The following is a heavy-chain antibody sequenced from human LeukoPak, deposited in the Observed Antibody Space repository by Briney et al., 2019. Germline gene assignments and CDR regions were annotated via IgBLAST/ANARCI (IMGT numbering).Heavy chain of an antibody. CDR2: IYYSGST. D-gene: IGHD2-15*01. Sequence: SETLSLTCSVSGGSISSSSYYWGWIRQPPGKGLEWIGGIYYSGSTYYNPSLKSRVTISVDTSKNQFSLNLSSVTAADTAVYFCARIVVVVVAATPDYWGQGTLVTVSS. CDR1: GGSISSSSYY. J-gene: IGHJ4*02. V-gene: IGHV4-39*01. CDR3: ARIVVVVVAATPDY.